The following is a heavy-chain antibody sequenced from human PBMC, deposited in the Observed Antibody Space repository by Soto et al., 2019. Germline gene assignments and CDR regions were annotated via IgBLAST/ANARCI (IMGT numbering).Heavy chain of an antibody. CDR3: ARLRTLTGGSLRDY. Sequence: SGTLSLTCTVSGGSISSSSHYWGWIRPPPGKGLEWIGSIYYSGSTYYNPSLKSRVTISVDTSKNQFSLKLSSVTAADTAVYYCARLRTLTGGSLRDYWGPANLVTVSS. V-gene: IGHV4-39*01. CDR2: IYYSGST. D-gene: IGHD3-10*01. J-gene: IGHJ4*02. CDR1: GGSISSSSHY.